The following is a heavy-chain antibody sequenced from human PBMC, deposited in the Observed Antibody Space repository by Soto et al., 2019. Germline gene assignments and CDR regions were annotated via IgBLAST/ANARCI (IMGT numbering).Heavy chain of an antibody. D-gene: IGHD2-15*01. CDR1: GGSISSSSYY. Sequence: QLQLQESGPGLVKPSETLSLTCTVSGGSISSSSYYWGWIRQPPGKGLEWIGSIYYSGSTYYNPSLKSRVTISVDTSKNQFSLKLSSVTAADTAVYYCARRGGYCSGGSCYELYYFDYWGQGTLVTVSS. CDR2: IYYSGST. V-gene: IGHV4-39*01. J-gene: IGHJ4*02. CDR3: ARRGGYCSGGSCYELYYFDY.